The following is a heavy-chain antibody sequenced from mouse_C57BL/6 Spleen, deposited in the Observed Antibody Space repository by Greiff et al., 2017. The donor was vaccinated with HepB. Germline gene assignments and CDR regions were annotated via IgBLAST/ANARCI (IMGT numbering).Heavy chain of an antibody. V-gene: IGHV1-80*01. J-gene: IGHJ4*01. D-gene: IGHD2-3*01. Sequence: QVQLQQSGAELVKPGASVKISCKASGYAFSSYWMNWVKQRPGKGLEWIGQIYPGDGDTNYNGKFKGKATLTADKSSSTAYMQLSSLTSEDSAVYVCARQYYDGYAMDYWGQGTSVTVSS. CDR3: ARQYYDGYAMDY. CDR2: IYPGDGDT. CDR1: GYAFSSYW.